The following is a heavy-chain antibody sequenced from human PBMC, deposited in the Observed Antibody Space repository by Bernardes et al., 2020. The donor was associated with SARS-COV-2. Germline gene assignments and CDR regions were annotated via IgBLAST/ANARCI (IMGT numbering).Heavy chain of an antibody. CDR2: INPKSGGT. J-gene: IGHJ6*02. V-gene: IGHV1-2*02. D-gene: IGHD3-22*01. CDR1: GYPFTGYY. CDR3: ALPPTNYDRYGMDV. Sequence: ASVKVSCKASGYPFTGYYIHWVRQAPEQGLEWMRWINPKSGGTNYAQRFQGRVTMTRDTSISTAYMELSRLRSDDTAVYYCALPPTNYDRYGMDVWGRGTTVTVSS.